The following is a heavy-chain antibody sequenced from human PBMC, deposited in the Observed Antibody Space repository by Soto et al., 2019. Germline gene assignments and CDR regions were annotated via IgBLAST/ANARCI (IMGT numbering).Heavy chain of an antibody. Sequence: PGGSLRLSCAASGFTVSSNYMSWVRQAPGKGLEWVSYISDSSGTIYYADSVKGRFTISRDNAKNSLSLQMNSLRAEDTAVYYCARDNPSGYGDCWGQGTLVTVSS. CDR1: GFTVSSNY. D-gene: IGHD5-12*01. V-gene: IGHV3-48*01. CDR3: ARDNPSGYGDC. J-gene: IGHJ4*02. CDR2: ISDSSGTI.